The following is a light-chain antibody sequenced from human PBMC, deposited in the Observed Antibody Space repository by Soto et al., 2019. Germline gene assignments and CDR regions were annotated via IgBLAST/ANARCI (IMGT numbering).Light chain of an antibody. CDR1: TSNIGAGYD. CDR3: QSYDSSLSGSGV. CDR2: SHN. Sequence: QSVLTQPPSLPGAPGQRVTISGTGSTSNIGAGYDVHWYQQLPGAAPRLLISSHNNRPSGVPDRFFGSKSGTSASLTIIGLQAEDEGDYYCQSYDSSLSGSGVFGGGTTLTVL. J-gene: IGLJ3*02. V-gene: IGLV1-40*01.